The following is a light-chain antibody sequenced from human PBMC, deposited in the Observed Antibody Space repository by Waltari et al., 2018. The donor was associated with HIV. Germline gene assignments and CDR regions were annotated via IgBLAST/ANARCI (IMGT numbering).Light chain of an antibody. CDR1: SSGFGGYNY. Sequence: QSALTQPRSVSGSPGQSVPISCTGTSSGFGGYNYVSWYQQHPTKAPKLMIYDVTKRPSGVPDRFSGSKSGNTASLTISGLQADDEADYYCCAYAGSYTLFGGGTKVTVL. CDR3: CAYAGSYTL. V-gene: IGLV2-11*01. CDR2: DVT. J-gene: IGLJ3*02.